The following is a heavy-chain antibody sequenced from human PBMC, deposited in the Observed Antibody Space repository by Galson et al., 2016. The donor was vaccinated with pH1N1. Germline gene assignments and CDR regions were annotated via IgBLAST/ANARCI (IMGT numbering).Heavy chain of an antibody. CDR3: ARVLYRYGNSRKQNWYFDL. CDR1: GFTFGDSV. V-gene: IGHV3-20*04. CDR2: INRDGSHR. J-gene: IGHJ2*01. D-gene: IGHD3-16*02. Sequence: SLRLSCAASGFTFGDSVMTWVRQSPGQGLDWISVINRDGSHRAYVDSVKGRFTISRDNTKKSLYLQTNNVRDDDTAFYFCARVLYRYGNSRKQNWYFDLWGRGTLVSVSS.